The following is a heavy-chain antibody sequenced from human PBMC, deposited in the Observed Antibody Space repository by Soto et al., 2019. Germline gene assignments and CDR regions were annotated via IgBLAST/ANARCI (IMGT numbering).Heavy chain of an antibody. CDR3: ARGTPSLRFLEWLLFDY. CDR1: G. Sequence: GISWVRQAPGQGLEWMGWISAYNGNTNYAQKLQGRVTMTTDTSTSTAYMELRSLRSDDTAVYYCARGTPSLRFLEWLLFDYWGQGTLVTVSS. J-gene: IGHJ4*02. D-gene: IGHD3-3*01. CDR2: ISAYNGNT. V-gene: IGHV1-18*01.